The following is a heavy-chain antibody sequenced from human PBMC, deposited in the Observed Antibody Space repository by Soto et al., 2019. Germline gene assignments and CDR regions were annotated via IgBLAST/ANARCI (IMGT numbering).Heavy chain of an antibody. D-gene: IGHD4-17*01. CDR2: IIPIFGTA. Sequence: SVKVSCKASGGAFSSYAISWVRQAPGQGLEWMGGIIPIFGTANYAQKFQGRVTITADESTSTAYMELSSLRSEDTAVYYCARDLSQTTGDAFDIWGQGTMVTVSS. V-gene: IGHV1-69*13. CDR1: GGAFSSYA. CDR3: ARDLSQTTGDAFDI. J-gene: IGHJ3*02.